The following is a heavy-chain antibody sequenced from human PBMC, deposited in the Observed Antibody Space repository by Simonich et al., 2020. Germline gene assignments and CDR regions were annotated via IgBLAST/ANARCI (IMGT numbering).Heavy chain of an antibody. CDR1: GGTFSSYA. J-gene: IGHJ4*02. D-gene: IGHD3-10*01. V-gene: IGHV1-69*06. CDR3: ARTNTMRELDTMVRGVDYFDY. CDR2: VLPNLGRA. Sequence: QVQLVQSGAEVKKPGSSVKVSCKASGGTFSSYAISWVRQAPGQGLEWMGGVLPNLGRANHAQKVQGRVTITADKSTSTAYMELSSLRSEDTAVYYCARTNTMRELDTMVRGVDYFDYWGQGTLVTVSS.